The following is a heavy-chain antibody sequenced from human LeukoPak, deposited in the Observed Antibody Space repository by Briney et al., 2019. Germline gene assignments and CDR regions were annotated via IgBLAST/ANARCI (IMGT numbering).Heavy chain of an antibody. D-gene: IGHD3-22*01. V-gene: IGHV4-39*01. CDR2: AYYTGST. Sequence: SVTLSLTCTVSGGSISSSSFYGGWIRQPPGKGLEWIGSAYYTGSTYYNPSLKSRVAISVDTSKNQLSLKLSSVTTADTAVYYCAGSKYGSNGDYYFDYWGQGTLVTVSS. J-gene: IGHJ4*02. CDR3: AGSKYGSNGDYYFDY. CDR1: GGSISSSSFY.